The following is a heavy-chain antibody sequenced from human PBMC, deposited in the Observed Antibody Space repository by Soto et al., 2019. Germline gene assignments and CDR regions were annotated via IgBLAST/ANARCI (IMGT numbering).Heavy chain of an antibody. D-gene: IGHD6-13*01. CDR3: ARGVGYSSSWYLWWFDP. Sequence: SETLSLTCAVSGGSISSSNWWSWVRQPPGKGLEWIGVIYHSGSTYYNPSLKSRVTISVDKSKNQFSLQLSSVTAADTAVYYCARGVGYSSSWYLWWFDPWGQGTLVTVSS. V-gene: IGHV4-4*02. J-gene: IGHJ5*02. CDR1: GGSISSSNW. CDR2: IYHSGST.